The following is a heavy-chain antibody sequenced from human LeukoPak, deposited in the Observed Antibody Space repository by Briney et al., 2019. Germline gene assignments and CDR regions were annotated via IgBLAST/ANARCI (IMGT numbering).Heavy chain of an antibody. J-gene: IGHJ3*02. CDR3: ARGRITMVRRNPYAFDI. CDR1: GGSISSSNW. D-gene: IGHD3-10*01. CDR2: INHSGST. V-gene: IGHV4-4*02. Sequence: SGTLSLTCAVSGGSISSSNWWSWVRQPPGKGLEWIGEINHSGSTNYNPSLKSRVTISVDTSKNQFSLKLSSVTAADTAVYYCARGRITMVRRNPYAFDIWGQGTMVTVSS.